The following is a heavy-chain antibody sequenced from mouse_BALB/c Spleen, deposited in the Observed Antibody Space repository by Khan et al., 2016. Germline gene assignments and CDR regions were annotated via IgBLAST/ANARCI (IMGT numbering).Heavy chain of an antibody. CDR1: GISITTGNYR. V-gene: IGHV3-5*02. CDR2: IYYSGTI. J-gene: IGHJ2*01. D-gene: IGHD2-14*01. CDR3: ARGGYRSDRDY. Sequence: VQLKESGPGLVKSSQTVSLTCTVTGISITTGNYRWSWIRQFPGNKLEWIGYIYYSGTITYNPSLPSRTTITRGTSKNQFFLEMNSLTAEDTATYYCARGGYRSDRDYWGQGTTLTVSS.